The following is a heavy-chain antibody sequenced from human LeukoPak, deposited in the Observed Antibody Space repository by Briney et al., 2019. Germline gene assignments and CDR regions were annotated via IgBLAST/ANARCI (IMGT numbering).Heavy chain of an antibody. Sequence: PGRSLRLSCAASGFTFSSYGMPWVRQAPGKGLEWVTVISYDGSNKYFADSVKGRFTISRDNSKNTLYLQMNSLRAEDTAVYYCAKATSELGYYFDYWGQGTLVTVSS. V-gene: IGHV3-30*18. CDR1: GFTFSSYG. CDR2: ISYDGSNK. D-gene: IGHD7-27*01. J-gene: IGHJ4*02. CDR3: AKATSELGYYFDY.